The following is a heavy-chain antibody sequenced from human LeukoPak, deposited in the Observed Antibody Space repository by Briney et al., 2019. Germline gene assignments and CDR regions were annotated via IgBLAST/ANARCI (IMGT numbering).Heavy chain of an antibody. Sequence: ASVKVSCKASGYTFTGYYMHWVRQAPGQGLEWMGWINPNSGGTNYAQKFQGRVTMTRDTSISTAYMELSRLRSGDTAVYYCARDSSGWYFFDYWGQGTLVTVSS. CDR2: INPNSGGT. J-gene: IGHJ4*02. V-gene: IGHV1-2*02. CDR3: ARDSSGWYFFDY. CDR1: GYTFTGYY. D-gene: IGHD6-19*01.